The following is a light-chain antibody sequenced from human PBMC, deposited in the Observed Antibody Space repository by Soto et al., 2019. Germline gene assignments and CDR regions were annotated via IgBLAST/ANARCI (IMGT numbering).Light chain of an antibody. CDR1: QSISSY. Sequence: DIQMTQSPSSLSASVGDRVTITCRASQSISSYLNLYQQKPGKAPKLLIYAASSLQSGVPSRFSGSGSGTDFTLTISSLQPEDFATYYCQQSYGTPRFGQGTKVDIK. J-gene: IGKJ2*03. CDR2: AAS. V-gene: IGKV1-39*01. CDR3: QQSYGTPR.